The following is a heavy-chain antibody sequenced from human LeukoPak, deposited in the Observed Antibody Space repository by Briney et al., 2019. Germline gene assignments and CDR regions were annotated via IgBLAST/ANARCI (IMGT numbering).Heavy chain of an antibody. D-gene: IGHD4-11*01. CDR3: AKRSGVYSDNSGVFDY. CDR1: GFTFSSFA. Sequence: GGSLRLSCAASGFTFSSFAMNWVRQAPGKGLEWVSGISGSGISRGYADSVKGRFTISRDNSKNTVLLQMDSLGAEDTAIYYCAKRSGVYSDNSGVFDYWGQGSLVTVSS. J-gene: IGHJ4*02. V-gene: IGHV3-23*01. CDR2: ISGSGISR.